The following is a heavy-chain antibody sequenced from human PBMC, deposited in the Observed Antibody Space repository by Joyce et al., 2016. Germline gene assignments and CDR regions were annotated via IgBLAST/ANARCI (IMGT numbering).Heavy chain of an antibody. CDR3: ARERGGGMSAFDI. CDR2: MGTAGDP. D-gene: IGHD3-16*01. CDR1: GFTFSAYE. V-gene: IGHV3-13*05. J-gene: IGHJ3*02. Sequence: EVQLVEAGGALVQPGGSLRLSCAASGFTFSAYEIHWVRQTTGKGLEWVSAMGTAGDPDYAGSVKGRFTIARENAKSSLFLQMNSLRAEDTAVYYCARERGGGMSAFDIWGQGTMVTVSS.